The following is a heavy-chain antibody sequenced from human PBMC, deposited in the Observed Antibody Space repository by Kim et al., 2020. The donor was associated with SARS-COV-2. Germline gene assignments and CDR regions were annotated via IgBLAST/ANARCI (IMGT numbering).Heavy chain of an antibody. CDR1: GFTFSSYS. CDR2: ISSSSSYI. Sequence: GGSLRLSCAASGFTFSSYSMNWVRQAPGKGLEWVSSISSSSSYIYYADSVKGRFTISRDNAKNSLYLQMNSLRAEDTAVYYCASDCSGGSCYSGDPEGYWGQGTLVTVSS. CDR3: ASDCSGGSCYSGDPEGY. V-gene: IGHV3-21*01. J-gene: IGHJ4*02. D-gene: IGHD2-15*01.